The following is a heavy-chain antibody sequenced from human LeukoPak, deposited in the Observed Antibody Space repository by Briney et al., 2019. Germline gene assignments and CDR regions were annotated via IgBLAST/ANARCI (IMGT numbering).Heavy chain of an antibody. V-gene: IGHV3-11*01. D-gene: IGHD3-9*01. J-gene: IGHJ3*02. CDR2: ISSSGSTI. CDR3: ARHYDILTGSAFDI. CDR1: GFTFSDYY. Sequence: GGSLRLSCAASGFTFSDYYMSWIRQAPGKGLGWVSYISSSGSTIYYADSVKGRFTISRDNAKNSLYLQMNSLRAEDTAVYYCARHYDILTGSAFDIWGQGTMVTVSS.